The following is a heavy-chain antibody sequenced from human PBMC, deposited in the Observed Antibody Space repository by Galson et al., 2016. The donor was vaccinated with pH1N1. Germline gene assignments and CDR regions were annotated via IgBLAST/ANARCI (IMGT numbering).Heavy chain of an antibody. J-gene: IGHJ3*02. Sequence: TLSLTCTVSGGSIGANYWSWIRQSPGGGLEWIGYIYYSGNTKYNPSLKGRVIISVDTSKNQFYLKLSSVTAADTAVYYCAREWRYYDSSGFPINDAFDIWGQGTVVTVSS. V-gene: IGHV4-59*01. CDR3: AREWRYYDSSGFPINDAFDI. CDR1: GGSIGANY. D-gene: IGHD3-22*01. CDR2: IYYSGNT.